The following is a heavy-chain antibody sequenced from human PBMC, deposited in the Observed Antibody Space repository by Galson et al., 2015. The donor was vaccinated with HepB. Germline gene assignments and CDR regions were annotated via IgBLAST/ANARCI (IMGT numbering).Heavy chain of an antibody. CDR2: ISSSSSTI. J-gene: IGHJ6*02. CDR3: ARDETGFGEPNGMDV. Sequence: SLRLSCAASGFTFSSYSMNWVRQAPGKGLEWVSYISSSSSTIYYADSVKGRFTISRDNAKNSLYLQMNSLRAEDTALYHCARDETGFGEPNGMDVWGQGTTVTVSS. D-gene: IGHD3-10*01. V-gene: IGHV3-48*04. CDR1: GFTFSSYS.